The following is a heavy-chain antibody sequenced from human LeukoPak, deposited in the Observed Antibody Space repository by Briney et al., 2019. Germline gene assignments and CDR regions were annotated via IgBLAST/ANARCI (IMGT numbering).Heavy chain of an antibody. CDR1: GYTLIELS. D-gene: IGHD3-9*01. J-gene: IGHJ3*02. V-gene: IGHV1-24*01. CDR3: ATSGVLTGYYEGYAFDI. CDR2: FDPEDGET. Sequence: ASVKVSCKVSGYTLIELSMHWVRQAPGKGLEWMGGFDPEDGETIYAQKFQGRVTMTEDTSTDTAYMELSSLRSEDTAVYYCATSGVLTGYYEGYAFDIWGQGTMVTVSS.